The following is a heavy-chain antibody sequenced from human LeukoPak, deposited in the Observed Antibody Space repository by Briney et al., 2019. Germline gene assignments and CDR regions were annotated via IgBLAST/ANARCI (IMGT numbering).Heavy chain of an antibody. J-gene: IGHJ4*02. CDR1: GYSFSHYG. CDR2: ISAFNYII. Sequence: GASEKVSCKTSGYSFSHYGISWWRQAPGQGLEWVGWISAFNYIIEYAQKFQGRVTMTQDTATSTAYMELRSLTSDDTAVFYCTRGSSISAQGDTWGQGTLVSVSS. D-gene: IGHD3-16*01. V-gene: IGHV1-18*01. CDR3: TRGSSISAQGDT.